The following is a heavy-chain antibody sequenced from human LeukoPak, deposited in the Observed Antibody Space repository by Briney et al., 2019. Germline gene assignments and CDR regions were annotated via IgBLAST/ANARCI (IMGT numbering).Heavy chain of an antibody. D-gene: IGHD2-15*01. CDR1: GFTFSSYG. CDR2: IWYDGSNK. V-gene: IGHV3-33*06. Sequence: QPGGSLRLSCAASGFTFSSYGMHWVRQAPGKGLEWVAVIWYDGSNKYYADSVKGRFTISRDNSKNTLYLQMNSLRAEDTAVYYCAKCAGYEELQLDYWGQGTLVTVSS. J-gene: IGHJ4*02. CDR3: AKCAGYEELQLDY.